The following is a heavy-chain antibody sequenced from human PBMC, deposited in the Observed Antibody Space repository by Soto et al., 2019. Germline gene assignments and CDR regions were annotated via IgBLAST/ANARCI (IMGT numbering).Heavy chain of an antibody. CDR2: SDSSGDTI. Sequence: GGSLRISCAASGFPFSYSSIIRLRQALGKGLEWVSYSDSSGDTIYYADSVKGRFAISRDNAKNSLFLQIDSLRAQDTATYYCARESYYYEGGGPSDHWGQGVLVTVS. CDR3: ARESYYYEGGGPSDH. D-gene: IGHD3-22*01. V-gene: IGHV3-11*01. J-gene: IGHJ4*02. CDR1: GFPFSYSS.